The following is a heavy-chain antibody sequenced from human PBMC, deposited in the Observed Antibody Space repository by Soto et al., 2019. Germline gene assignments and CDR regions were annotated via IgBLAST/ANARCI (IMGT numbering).Heavy chain of an antibody. D-gene: IGHD2-15*01. Sequence: GASVKVSCKASGYTFTSYAMHWVRQAPGQRLEWMGWINAGNGNTKYSQKFQGRVTITRDTSASTAYMELSSLTSEDTAVYYCARIAVAARHIDYWGQGTLVTVSS. J-gene: IGHJ4*02. V-gene: IGHV1-3*01. CDR2: INAGNGNT. CDR1: GYTFTSYA. CDR3: ARIAVAARHIDY.